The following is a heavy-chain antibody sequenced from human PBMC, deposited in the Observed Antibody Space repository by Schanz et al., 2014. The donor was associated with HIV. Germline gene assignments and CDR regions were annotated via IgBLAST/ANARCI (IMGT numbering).Heavy chain of an antibody. CDR3: AKPEYDSSGNSQSHFDY. D-gene: IGHD3-22*01. CDR1: GFNFNSYG. J-gene: IGHJ4*02. CDR2: TSYDGTKK. V-gene: IGHV3-30*18. Sequence: QMQLVESGGGVVQPGRSLRLSCVASGFNFNSYGMHWVRQAPGKGLEWVAVTSYDGTKKHYADSVKGRFTISRDNSKSTLYLQMTTLRTEDTAVYYCAKPEYDSSGNSQSHFDYWGQGTLVTVSS.